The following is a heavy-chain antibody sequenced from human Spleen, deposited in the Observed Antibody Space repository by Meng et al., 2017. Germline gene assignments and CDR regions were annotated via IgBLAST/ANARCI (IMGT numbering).Heavy chain of an antibody. CDR2: A. D-gene: IGHD6-6*01. J-gene: IGHJ3*02. Sequence: AHDTQKFQGRVSITTDESTSTAYMELNSLNASDTAIYYCARHWSHEVYVPFDTWGQGTLVTVSS. CDR3: ARHWSHEVYVPFDT. V-gene: IGHV1-69*05.